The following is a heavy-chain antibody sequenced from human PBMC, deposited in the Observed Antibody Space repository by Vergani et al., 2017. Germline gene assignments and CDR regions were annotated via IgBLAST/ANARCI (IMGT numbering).Heavy chain of an antibody. CDR2: IIPILGIA. Sequence: QVQLVQSGAEVKKPGSSVKVSCKASGGTFSSYTISWVRQAPGQGLEWMGGIIPILGIANYAQKFKGRVTITADKPKSTAYMELCSLGSEDTAVYYCASAGPSGGWFDPWGQGTLVTVSS. CDR3: ASAGPSGGWFDP. D-gene: IGHD1-26*01. V-gene: IGHV1-69*02. CDR1: GGTFSSYT. J-gene: IGHJ5*02.